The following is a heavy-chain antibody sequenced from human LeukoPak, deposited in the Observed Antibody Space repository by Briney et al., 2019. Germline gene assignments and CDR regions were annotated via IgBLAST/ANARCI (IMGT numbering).Heavy chain of an antibody. CDR1: GGSFSGYY. CDR2: INHSGST. V-gene: IGHV4-34*01. CDR3: ARHVASGYDSYFDY. J-gene: IGHJ4*02. D-gene: IGHD5-12*01. Sequence: NTSETLSLTCAVYGGSFSGYYWSWIRQPPGKGLEWIGEINHSGSTNYNPSLKSRVTISVDTSKNQFSLKLSSVTAADTAVYYCARHVASGYDSYFDYWGQGTLVTVSS.